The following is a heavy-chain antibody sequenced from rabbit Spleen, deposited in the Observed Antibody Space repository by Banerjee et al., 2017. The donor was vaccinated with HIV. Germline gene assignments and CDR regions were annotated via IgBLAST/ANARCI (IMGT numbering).Heavy chain of an antibody. J-gene: IGHJ4*01. Sequence: QSLEESGGDLVKPEGSLTLTCTASGFSFSDYWMSWVRQAPGKGLEWIACIYTGSGGYTYYASWAKGRFTISKTSSTTVTLQMTSLTAADTATYFCARDGGSSGLWGPGPLVTVS. CDR1: GFSFSDYW. D-gene: IGHD1-1*01. V-gene: IGHV1S40*01. CDR2: IYTGSGGYT. CDR3: ARDGGSSGL.